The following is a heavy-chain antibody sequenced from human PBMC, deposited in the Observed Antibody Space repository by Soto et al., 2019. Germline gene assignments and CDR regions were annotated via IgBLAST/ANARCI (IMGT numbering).Heavy chain of an antibody. D-gene: IGHD5-18*01. Sequence: QVQLVQSGAEVKKPGSSVKVSCKASGGTFSSYAISWVRQAPGQGLEWMGGIIPIFGTANYAQKFQGRVTITADDATSTAYKEVGSLRSEDTAVYYCASERNTAMVYLDYWGQGNLVTVSS. V-gene: IGHV1-69*12. J-gene: IGHJ4*02. CDR1: GGTFSSYA. CDR3: ASERNTAMVYLDY. CDR2: IIPIFGTA.